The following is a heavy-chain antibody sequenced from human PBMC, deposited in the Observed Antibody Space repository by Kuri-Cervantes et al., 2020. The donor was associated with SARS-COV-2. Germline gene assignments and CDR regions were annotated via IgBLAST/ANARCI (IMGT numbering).Heavy chain of an antibody. V-gene: IGHV1-8*03. D-gene: IGHD6-13*01. J-gene: IGHJ3*02. CDR1: GYTFTSYD. Sequence: TCKASGYTFTSYDINWVRQATGQGLEWMGWMNPSSGNTGYAQKFQGRVTITRNTSISTAYMELNSLRAEDTAVYYCAKIPIIAAAGADAFDIWGQGTMVTVSS. CDR2: MNPSSGNT. CDR3: AKIPIIAAAGADAFDI.